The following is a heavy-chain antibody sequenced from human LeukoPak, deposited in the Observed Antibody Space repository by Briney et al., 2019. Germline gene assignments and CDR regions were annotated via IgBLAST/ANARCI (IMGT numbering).Heavy chain of an antibody. CDR1: GFTFDDYA. CDR2: ISWNSGSI. J-gene: IGHJ4*02. Sequence: PGRSLTLSCAPSGFTFDDYAMHWARQAPGEGVEWVSGISWNSGSIGYADSVKGRFTISRDNAKNSLYLQMNSLRAEDTALYYCAKGIDYWGQGTLVTVSS. CDR3: AKGIDY. V-gene: IGHV3-9*01.